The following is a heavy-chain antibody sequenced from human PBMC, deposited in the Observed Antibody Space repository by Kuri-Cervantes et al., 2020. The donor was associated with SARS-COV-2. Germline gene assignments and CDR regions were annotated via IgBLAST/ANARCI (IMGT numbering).Heavy chain of an antibody. CDR3: ARGHIGVIPSPILGLGPHYYYYHMDV. CDR1: GVPLNTYS. V-gene: IGHV4-34*01. Sequence: SETLSLTCAVFGVPLNTYSWSWVRQSPGKGLQWIGEINHSGGTKYKPSLKGRVSISIDAPKNQVSLKMTSVTAADAAVYYCARGHIGVIPSPILGLGPHYYYYHMDVWGQGTTVTVSS. J-gene: IGHJ6*02. CDR2: INHSGGT. D-gene: IGHD3-16*01.